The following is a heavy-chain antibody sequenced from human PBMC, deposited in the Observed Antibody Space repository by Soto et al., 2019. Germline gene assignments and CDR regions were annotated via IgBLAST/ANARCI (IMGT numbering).Heavy chain of an antibody. CDR3: ARNNHFDS. CDR1: GAPISSYY. Sequence: SETLSLTCTVSGAPISSYYWSWIRQPPGKGLEWIGYISSSGSNYNPSLKSRVTISLDTSKNEFSLKLTSVTAADTAVYYCARNNHFDSWGQGTLVTVSS. CDR2: ISSSGS. V-gene: IGHV4-59*01. J-gene: IGHJ4*02.